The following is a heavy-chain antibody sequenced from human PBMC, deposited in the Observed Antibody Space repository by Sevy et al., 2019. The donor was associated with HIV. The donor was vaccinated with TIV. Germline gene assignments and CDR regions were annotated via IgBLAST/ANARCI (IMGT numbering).Heavy chain of an antibody. D-gene: IGHD3-16*01. CDR3: ARDEGGYDPLDY. J-gene: IGHJ4*02. CDR2: ISYSAEYI. CDR1: GFTFTSYT. Sequence: GGSLRLSCATSGFTFTSYTMNWVRQAPGKGLEWVSSISYSAEYIYYADSVKGRFTISRDNAKNSLFLQMNSLRVEDTAVYYCARDEGGYDPLDYWGQGILVTVSS. V-gene: IGHV3-21*01.